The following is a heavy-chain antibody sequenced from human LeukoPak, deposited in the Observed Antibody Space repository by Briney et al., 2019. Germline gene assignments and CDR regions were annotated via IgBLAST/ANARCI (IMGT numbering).Heavy chain of an antibody. J-gene: IGHJ4*02. CDR3: ARGEYYDILTLFDY. CDR1: GVSSAVAV. Sequence: LRVSCAAPGVSSAVAVVCWGREALGEGLGWGSGISWNSGSIGYADSVKGRFAISRDNAKNSLYLQINSLRAEDTALYYCARGEYYDILTLFDYWGQGTLVTVSS. CDR2: ISWNSGSI. D-gene: IGHD3-9*01. V-gene: IGHV3-9*02.